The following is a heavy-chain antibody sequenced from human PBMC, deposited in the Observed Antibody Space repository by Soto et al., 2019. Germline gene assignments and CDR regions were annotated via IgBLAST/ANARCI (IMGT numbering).Heavy chain of an antibody. CDR3: ARGKEWEKPSNHYYVDC. J-gene: IGHJ4*02. D-gene: IGHD1-26*01. CDR2: IIPFLGTI. Sequence: QVQLVQSGAEVKTPGSSVRVSCKTAGRTFLISAIAWVRQAPGQGLEWLGGIIPFLGTIHIAQHFQVRVNFPADRSKSTAYMDLSSLRSEDTATYFCARGKEWEKPSNHYYVDCWGQGSQVSVSS. V-gene: IGHV1-69*01. CDR1: GRTFLISA.